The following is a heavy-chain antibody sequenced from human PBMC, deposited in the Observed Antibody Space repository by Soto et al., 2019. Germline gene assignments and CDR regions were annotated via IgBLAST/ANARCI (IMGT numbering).Heavy chain of an antibody. CDR3: ASQYYDFWSGLPDY. D-gene: IGHD3-3*01. CDR2: ISSSSSTI. J-gene: IGHJ4*02. Sequence: GGSLRLSCAASGFTFSSYSMNWVRQAPGKGLEWVSYISSSSSTIYYADSVKGRFTISRDNAKNSLYLQMNSLRAEDTAVYYCASQYYDFWSGLPDYWGQGTLVTVSS. V-gene: IGHV3-48*01. CDR1: GFTFSSYS.